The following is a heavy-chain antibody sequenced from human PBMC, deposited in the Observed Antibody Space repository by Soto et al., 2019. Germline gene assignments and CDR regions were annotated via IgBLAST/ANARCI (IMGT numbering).Heavy chain of an antibody. Sequence: VQLVESGGGLVQPGESLRLSCVASGFTFGDYSLNWVRQAPGKGLEWVSYISRSGTTIYYADSVKGRFTISRDDAKNSLYLQMDSLRDEDTAIYYCARDIQPGGQGTLVTVSS. D-gene: IGHD2-21*01. V-gene: IGHV3-48*02. CDR2: ISRSGTTI. CDR3: ARDIQP. J-gene: IGHJ4*02. CDR1: GFTFGDYS.